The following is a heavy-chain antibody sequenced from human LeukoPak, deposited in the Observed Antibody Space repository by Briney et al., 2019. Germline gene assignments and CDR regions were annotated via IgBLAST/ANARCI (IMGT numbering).Heavy chain of an antibody. CDR2: ISAYNGNT. D-gene: IGHD1-14*01. CDR1: GYTFTSYT. V-gene: IGHV1-18*01. J-gene: IGHJ4*02. Sequence: ASVKVSCKASGYTFTSYTISWVRQAPGQGLEWMGWISAYNGNTNYAQKLQGRVTMTTDTSTSTAYMELRSLKSDDTAVYYCARQRSEHYFDYWGQGTLVTVSS. CDR3: ARQRSEHYFDY.